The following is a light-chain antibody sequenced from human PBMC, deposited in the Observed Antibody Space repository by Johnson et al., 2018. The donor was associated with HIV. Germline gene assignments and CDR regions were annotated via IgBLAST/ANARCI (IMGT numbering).Light chain of an antibody. CDR3: GTWDTRLSAHYG. Sequence: QSVLTQPPSVSAAPGQKVTISCSGSSSNIGNNYVSWYQQVPGAAPKLLIYDNNKRPSGIPDRFSGYKSGTSATLAITGLQTGDEVDYYCGTWDTRLSAHYGFGSGTKVIVL. CDR1: SSNIGNNY. CDR2: DNN. V-gene: IGLV1-51*01. J-gene: IGLJ1*01.